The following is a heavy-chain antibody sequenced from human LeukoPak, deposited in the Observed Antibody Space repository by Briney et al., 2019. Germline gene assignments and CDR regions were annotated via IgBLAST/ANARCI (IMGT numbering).Heavy chain of an antibody. V-gene: IGHV1-8*01. J-gene: IGHJ4*02. CDR1: GYTFTSYD. CDR3: ARGLGRDPEQQLDY. Sequence: ASVKVSCKASGYTFTSYDINWVRQATGQGLEWMGWMNPNSGNTGYAQKFQGRVTMTRNTSISTAYMELSSLRSEDTAVYYCARGLGRDPEQQLDYWGQGTLVTVSS. CDR2: MNPNSGNT. D-gene: IGHD6-13*01.